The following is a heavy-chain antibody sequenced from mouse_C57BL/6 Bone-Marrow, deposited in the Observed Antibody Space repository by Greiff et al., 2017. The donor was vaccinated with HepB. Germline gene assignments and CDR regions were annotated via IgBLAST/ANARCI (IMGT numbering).Heavy chain of an antibody. CDR3: ARHDYDEVLAD. V-gene: IGHV5-6*02. CDR1: GFTFSSYG. CDR2: ISSGGSYT. Sequence: EVKLVESGGDLVKPGGSLTLSCAASGFTFSSYGLSWVRQTPDKRLEWVATISSGGSYTYYPDSVKGRFTLSRDNAKNTLYLQMSSLKSEDTAIYYCARHDYDEVLADWGQGTLVTVSA. D-gene: IGHD2-4*01. J-gene: IGHJ3*01.